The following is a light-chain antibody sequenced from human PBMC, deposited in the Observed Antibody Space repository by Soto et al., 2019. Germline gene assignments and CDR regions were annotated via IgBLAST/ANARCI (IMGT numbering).Light chain of an antibody. CDR1: QSVSSIY. CDR3: QQYGSSALT. CDR2: GAS. J-gene: IGKJ4*01. Sequence: EILLTQSPGTLSLSPGERATLSCRASQSVSSIYLAWYQQKPGQAPRLLIYGASSRPTGIPDRFSGSGSGTDFTLTISRLEPEDFAVYYCQQYGSSALTFGGGSKVDMK. V-gene: IGKV3-20*01.